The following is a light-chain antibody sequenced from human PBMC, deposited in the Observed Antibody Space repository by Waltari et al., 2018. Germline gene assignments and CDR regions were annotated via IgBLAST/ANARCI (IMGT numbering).Light chain of an antibody. CDR2: RAS. J-gene: IGKJ2*01. V-gene: IGKV1-17*01. Sequence: DIQMTQSPSSLSASVGDTVTITCRASRVIGNNLNWYQQKPGKAHKLLIYRASSLQSGIPSRFRGTGSGTDFTLIISSLQPEDFDTYYCQQGHSYPYNFGQGTKVEIK. CDR3: QQGHSYPYN. CDR1: RVIGNN.